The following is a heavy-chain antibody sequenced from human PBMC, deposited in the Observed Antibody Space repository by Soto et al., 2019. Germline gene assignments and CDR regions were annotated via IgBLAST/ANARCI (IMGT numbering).Heavy chain of an antibody. CDR1: GFTFSSYW. D-gene: IGHD2-2*01. V-gene: IGHV3-7*01. Sequence: EVQLVESGGGLVQPGGSLRLSCAASGFTFSSYWMSWVRQAPGKGLEWVANIKQDGSEKYYVDSVKGRFTISRDNAKNSLELEMNGRRDEDSALYYCAGGPPSDGSRYRYYCYGMGVWGQGTTVTVSS. J-gene: IGHJ6*02. CDR3: AGGPPSDGSRYRYYCYGMGV. CDR2: IKQDGSEK.